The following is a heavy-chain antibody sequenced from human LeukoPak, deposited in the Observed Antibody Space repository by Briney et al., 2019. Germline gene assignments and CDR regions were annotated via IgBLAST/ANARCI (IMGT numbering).Heavy chain of an antibody. J-gene: IGHJ4*02. V-gene: IGHV4-39*07. CDR2: IYYSGST. D-gene: IGHD5-18*01. CDR3: ARLSDSYGYGGFDY. Sequence: SETLSLTCTVSGGSISSSSYYWGWIRQPPGKGLEWIGSIYYSGSTYYNPSLKSRVTISVDTSKNQFSLELSSVTAADTAVYYCARLSDSYGYGGFDYWGQGTLVTVSS. CDR1: GGSISSSSYY.